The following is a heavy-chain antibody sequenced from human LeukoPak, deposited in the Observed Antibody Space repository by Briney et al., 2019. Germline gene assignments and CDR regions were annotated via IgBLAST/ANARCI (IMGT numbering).Heavy chain of an antibody. CDR1: GFTFSNVW. CDR2: IKRRTDGGTT. J-gene: IGHJ4*02. D-gene: IGHD5-18*01. Sequence: GGSLRLSCAASGFTFSNVWMHWVRQAPGKGLEWVGRIKRRTDGGTTDYAAPVKGRFTLSRDNAKNTLYLQMNSLRAEDTAVYYCARGGGYSYGPLDSWGQGTLVTVSP. CDR3: ARGGGYSYGPLDS. V-gene: IGHV3-15*05.